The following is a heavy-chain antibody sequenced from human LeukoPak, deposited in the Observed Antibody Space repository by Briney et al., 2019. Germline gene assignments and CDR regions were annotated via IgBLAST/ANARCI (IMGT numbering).Heavy chain of an antibody. V-gene: IGHV3-21*01. D-gene: IGHD3-22*01. CDR2: ISSSSSYI. J-gene: IGHJ4*02. CDR1: GFTFSSYS. Sequence: GGSLRLSCAASGFTFSSYSMNWVRQAPGKGLEWVSSISSSSSYIYYADSVKGRFTISRDNAKNSLYLQMNSLRAEDTAVYYCARDVRPPEGITYYYDSSGYLPPDYWGQGTLVTVSS. CDR3: ARDVRPPEGITYYYDSSGYLPPDY.